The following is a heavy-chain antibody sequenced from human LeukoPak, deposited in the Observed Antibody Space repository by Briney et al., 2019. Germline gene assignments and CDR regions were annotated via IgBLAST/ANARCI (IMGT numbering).Heavy chain of an antibody. J-gene: IGHJ6*03. CDR2: IYTSGST. CDR1: GGSISSGSYY. Sequence: SETLSLTCTVSGGSISSGSYYWSWIRQPAGKGLEWIGRIYTSGSTNYNPSLKSRVTISVDTSKNQFSLKLSSVTAADTAVYYCARVGQLEWNSYYYYMDVWGKGTTVTVSS. D-gene: IGHD1-1*01. V-gene: IGHV4-61*02. CDR3: ARVGQLEWNSYYYYMDV.